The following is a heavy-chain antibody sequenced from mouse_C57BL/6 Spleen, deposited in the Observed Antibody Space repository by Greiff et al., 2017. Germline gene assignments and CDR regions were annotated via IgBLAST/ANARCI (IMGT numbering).Heavy chain of an antibody. CDR1: GFTFSSYA. CDR2: ISDGGSYT. J-gene: IGHJ4*01. CDR3: ARDLNGAMDY. Sequence: EVKLMESGGGLVKPGGSLKLSCAASGFTFSSYAMSWVRQTPEKRLEWVATISDGGSYTYYSDNVKGRFTISRDNAKNNLYLQMSHLKSEDTAMYYCARDLNGAMDYWGQGTSVTVSS. V-gene: IGHV5-4*01.